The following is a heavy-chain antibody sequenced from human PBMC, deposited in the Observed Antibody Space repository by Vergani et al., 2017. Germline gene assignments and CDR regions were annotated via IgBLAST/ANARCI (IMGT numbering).Heavy chain of an antibody. V-gene: IGHV4-61*02. J-gene: IGHJ3*02. CDR1: GGSISSGSYY. Sequence: QVQLQESGPGLVKPSQTLSLTCTVSGGSISSGSYYWSWIRQPAGKGLEWIGRIYTSGRTNYNPSLKSRVTMSVATSKNQFSLKLSSVTAADTAVYYCARSYDFWGGYSGGGDAFDIWGQGTMVTVSS. D-gene: IGHD3-3*01. CDR2: IYTSGRT. CDR3: ARSYDFWGGYSGGGDAFDI.